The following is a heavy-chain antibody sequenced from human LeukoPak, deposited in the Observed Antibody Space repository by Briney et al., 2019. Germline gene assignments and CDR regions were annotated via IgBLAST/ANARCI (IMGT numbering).Heavy chain of an antibody. CDR1: VGSFSGYY. V-gene: IGHV4-34*01. Sequence: SETLSLTCAVYVGSFSGYYWSWIRQPPGKGLEWIGEINHSGSTNYNPSLKSRVTISVDTSKNQFSLKLSSVTAADTAVYYCARDGTGYSYGFNYYYYYMDVWGKGTTVTVSS. D-gene: IGHD5-18*01. J-gene: IGHJ6*03. CDR3: ARDGTGYSYGFNYYYYYMDV. CDR2: INHSGST.